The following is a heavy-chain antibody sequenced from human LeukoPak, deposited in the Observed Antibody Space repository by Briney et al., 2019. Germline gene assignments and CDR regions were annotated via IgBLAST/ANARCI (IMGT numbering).Heavy chain of an antibody. CDR3: ARKVYHRFDY. J-gene: IGHJ4*02. D-gene: IGHD2-2*01. Sequence: GGSLRLSCAASGFTFSSSAMSWVRQAPGKGLEWVSAISNNGGYTYYADSVQGRFTISRDNSKNTLYLQMNSLRADDTAVYYCARKVYHRFDYWGQGTLVTVSS. CDR1: GFTFSSSA. V-gene: IGHV3-23*01. CDR2: ISNNGGYT.